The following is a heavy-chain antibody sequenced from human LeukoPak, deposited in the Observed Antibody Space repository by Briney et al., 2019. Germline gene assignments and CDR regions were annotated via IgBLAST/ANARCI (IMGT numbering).Heavy chain of an antibody. J-gene: IGHJ4*02. CDR2: IRDKAYNYAT. CDR1: GLTFSGST. V-gene: IGHV3-73*01. CDR3: SRHEALPGDY. D-gene: IGHD2-21*02. Sequence: GGSLRLSCAASGLTFSGSTMHWVRQASGKGLEWVGHIRDKAYNYATAYAASVKGRFTISRDDSMNTAYLQMNSLKTEDTAVYYCSRHEALPGDYWGQGTLVTVSS.